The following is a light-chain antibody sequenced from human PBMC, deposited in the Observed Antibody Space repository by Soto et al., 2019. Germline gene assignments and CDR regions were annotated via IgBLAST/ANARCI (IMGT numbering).Light chain of an antibody. J-gene: IGLJ2*01. CDR3: ATWDYSLTGEV. Sequence: QSVLTQPPSVSAAPGQKATISCSGSSSNIGNNYVSWYQQLPGTAPKLLIYDNNKRPSGIPDRFSGSKSGTSGTLDITGLQTGDEADYYCATWDYSLTGEVFGGGTKVTVL. CDR1: SSNIGNNY. CDR2: DNN. V-gene: IGLV1-51*01.